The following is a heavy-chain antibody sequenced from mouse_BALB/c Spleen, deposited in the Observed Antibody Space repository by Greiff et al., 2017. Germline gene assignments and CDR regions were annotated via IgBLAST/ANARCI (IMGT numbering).Heavy chain of an antibody. CDR3: ARSPRYENYAMDY. V-gene: IGHV8-12*01. Sequence: QVTLKVCGPGILQPSQTLSLTCSFSGFSLSTSGMGVSWIRQPSGKGLEWLAHIYWDDDKRYNPSLKSRLTISKDTSRNQVFLKITSVDTADTATYYCARSPRYENYAMDYWGQGTSVTVSS. J-gene: IGHJ4*01. D-gene: IGHD2-14*01. CDR2: IYWDDDK. CDR1: GFSLSTSGMG.